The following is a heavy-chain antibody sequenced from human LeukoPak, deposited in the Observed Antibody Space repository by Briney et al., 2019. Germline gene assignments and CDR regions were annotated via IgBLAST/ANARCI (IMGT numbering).Heavy chain of an antibody. CDR1: GFTFSRYG. V-gene: IGHV3-23*01. J-gene: IGHJ4*02. D-gene: IGHD4-17*01. CDR2: ISGSGGST. Sequence: GGTLRLSCEASGFTFSRYGMSWVRQAPGKGLEWVSAISGSGGSTYYADSVKGRFTISRDNSKNTLYLQMNSLRAEDTAVYYCAKDLGRYGDYGDFDYWGQGTLVTVSS. CDR3: AKDLGRYGDYGDFDY.